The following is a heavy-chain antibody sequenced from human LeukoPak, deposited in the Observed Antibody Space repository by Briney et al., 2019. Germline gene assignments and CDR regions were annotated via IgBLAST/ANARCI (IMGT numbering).Heavy chain of an antibody. J-gene: IGHJ6*02. CDR2: INPNSGGT. V-gene: IGHV1-2*04. Sequence: GASVKVSCKASGYTFTSYDINWVRQATGQGLEWMGWINPNSGGTNYAQKFQGWVTMTRDTSISTAYMELSRLRSDDTAVYYCARDRSEYDSSGYLYYYGMDVWGQGTTVTVSS. D-gene: IGHD3-22*01. CDR1: GYTFTSYD. CDR3: ARDRSEYDSSGYLYYYGMDV.